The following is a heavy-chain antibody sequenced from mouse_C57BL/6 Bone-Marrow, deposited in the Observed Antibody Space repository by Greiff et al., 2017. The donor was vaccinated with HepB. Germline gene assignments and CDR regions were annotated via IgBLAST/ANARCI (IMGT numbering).Heavy chain of an antibody. D-gene: IGHD2-1*01. CDR3: ARGDYGNYRYLDY. J-gene: IGHJ2*01. CDR2: IDPEDGET. Sequence: VQLQQSGAELVKPGASVKLSCTASGFNINDYYMHWVKQRTEQGLEWIGRIDPEDGETNYAPKFQGQATITTDTSSNTDYLQLSSLTSEDTAVYYWARGDYGNYRYLDYWGQGTTLTVSS. V-gene: IGHV14-2*01. CDR1: GFNINDYY.